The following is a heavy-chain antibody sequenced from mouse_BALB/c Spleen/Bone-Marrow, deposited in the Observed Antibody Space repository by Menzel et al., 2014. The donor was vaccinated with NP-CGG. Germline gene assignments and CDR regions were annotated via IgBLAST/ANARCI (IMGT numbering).Heavy chain of an antibody. CDR1: GYSFTGYY. CDR2: IYPYNGVT. CDR3: ESRGEYFDV. V-gene: IGHV1-31*01. J-gene: IGHJ1*01. Sequence: EVKLVESGPELVKPGASVKISCKASGYSFTGYYMHWVKQRHGKGLDWIGYIYPYNGVTSYNQKFKAKATLTVDKSSSTAYMELRSLASDDSAVYYCESRGEYFDVWGPGTTVTVSS.